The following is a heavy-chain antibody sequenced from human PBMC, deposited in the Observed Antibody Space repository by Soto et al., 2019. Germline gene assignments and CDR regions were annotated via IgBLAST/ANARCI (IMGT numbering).Heavy chain of an antibody. J-gene: IGHJ3*01. Sequence: QVQLVQSGAAVKKPGASVKVSCKASGYTFTSYDITWVRQAPGQGLEWMGWIIANNGSTNFAQKFHGRVTMTTDTSTSSAYMESRHRISHGTAVYYCARVQYYCNRRGYVEAQGFNNWGQGTKVTVSS. CDR2: IIANNGST. V-gene: IGHV1-18*01. CDR3: ARVQYYCNRRGYVEAQGFNN. D-gene: IGHD3-22*01. CDR1: GYTFTSYD.